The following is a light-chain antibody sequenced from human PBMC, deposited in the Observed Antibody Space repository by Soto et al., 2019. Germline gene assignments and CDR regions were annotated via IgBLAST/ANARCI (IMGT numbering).Light chain of an antibody. CDR2: NND. CDR1: SSNIGTNS. V-gene: IGLV1-44*01. J-gene: IGLJ1*01. Sequence: QSALTQPPSASGTPGQRVTISCSGGSSNIGTNSVNWYQQLPGRAPKLLIYNNDLRPSGVPDRFSGSKSGTSASLAISWLQSEYEADYYCAAWDDSLNGFYVFGIGTKVTVL. CDR3: AAWDDSLNGFYV.